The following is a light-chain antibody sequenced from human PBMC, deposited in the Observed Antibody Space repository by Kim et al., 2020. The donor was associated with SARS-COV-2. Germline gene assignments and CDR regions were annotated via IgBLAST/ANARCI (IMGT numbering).Light chain of an antibody. V-gene: IGKV3-11*01. CDR3: QQRSNWPPLT. Sequence: EIVLTQSPATLSLSPGERATLSCRASQSVSSYLAWYQQKPGQAPRLLIYDASNRATGIPARFSGSGSGTDFTLTISSLEPEEFAVYYCQQRSNWPPLTFGGGTKLEI. CDR2: DAS. CDR1: QSVSSY. J-gene: IGKJ4*01.